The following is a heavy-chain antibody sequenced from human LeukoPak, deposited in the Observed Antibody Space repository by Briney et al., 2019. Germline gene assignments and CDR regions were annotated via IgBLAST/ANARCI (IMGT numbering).Heavy chain of an antibody. CDR2: ISGSGGST. V-gene: IGHV3-23*01. CDR1: GFTFSSYA. Sequence: GGSLRLSCAASGFTFSSYAMSWVRQAPGKGLGWVSAISGSGGSTYYVDSVKGRFTISRDNSKNTLYLQMNSLRAEDTAVYYYAKGGGREDRVWFGEPDALRHSDYWGQGTLVTVSS. CDR3: AKGGGREDRVWFGEPDALRHSDY. D-gene: IGHD3-10*01. J-gene: IGHJ4*02.